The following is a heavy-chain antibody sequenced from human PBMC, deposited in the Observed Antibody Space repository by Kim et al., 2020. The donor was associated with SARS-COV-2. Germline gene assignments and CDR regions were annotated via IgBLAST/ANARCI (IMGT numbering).Heavy chain of an antibody. J-gene: IGHJ3*02. CDR1: GGSFSGYY. D-gene: IGHD2-21*02. V-gene: IGHV4-34*01. CDR3: ARPPIYGGNSGGAFDI. Sequence: SETLSLTCAVYGGSFSGYYWSWIRQPPGKGLEWIGEINHSGSTNYNPSLKSRVTISVDTSKNQFSLKLSSVTAADTAVYYCARPPIYGGNSGGAFDIWGQGTMVTVSS. CDR2: INHSGST.